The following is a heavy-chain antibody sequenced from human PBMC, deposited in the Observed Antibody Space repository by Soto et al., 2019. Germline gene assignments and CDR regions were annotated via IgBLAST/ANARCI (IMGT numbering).Heavy chain of an antibody. CDR1: CGSISSSSYY. V-gene: IGHV4-39*01. Sequence: PSETLSLTCTVSCGSISSSSYYWGWIRQPPGKGLEWIGSIYYSGSTYYNPSLKSRVTISVDTSKNQFSLKLSSVTAADTAVYYCARQDDMAMVSDYWGQGTLVTVSS. J-gene: IGHJ4*02. D-gene: IGHD5-18*01. CDR2: IYYSGST. CDR3: ARQDDMAMVSDY.